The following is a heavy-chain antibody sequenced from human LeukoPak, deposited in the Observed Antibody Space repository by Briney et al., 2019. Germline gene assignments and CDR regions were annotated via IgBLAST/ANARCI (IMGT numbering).Heavy chain of an antibody. CDR1: GYTFTGYY. CDR3: AREHGLLELGDYYFDY. CDR2: INPNSGGT. D-gene: IGHD1-7*01. J-gene: IGHJ4*02. Sequence: ASVKVSCKASGYTFTGYYMHWVRQAPGQGLEWMGWINPNSGGTNYAQKFQGRVTMTRDTSISTAYMELSRLRSDDTAVYYCAREHGLLELGDYYFDYWGQGTLVTVSS. V-gene: IGHV1-2*02.